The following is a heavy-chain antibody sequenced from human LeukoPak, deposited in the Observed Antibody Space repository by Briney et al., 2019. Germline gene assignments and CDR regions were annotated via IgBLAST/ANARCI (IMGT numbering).Heavy chain of an antibody. CDR2: INHNGSAI. J-gene: IGHJ4*02. Sequence: GGSLRLSCAGSGFPFSGYWMSWVRQAPGKGLFWLGNINHNGSAIYYVDPVKGRFTISRDNAKTSLFLQMNSLRVEDTAVYYCARVGNGDGVIGFWGQGALVTVSS. CDR3: ARVGNGDGVIGF. V-gene: IGHV3-7*01. CDR1: GFPFSGYW. D-gene: IGHD4-17*01.